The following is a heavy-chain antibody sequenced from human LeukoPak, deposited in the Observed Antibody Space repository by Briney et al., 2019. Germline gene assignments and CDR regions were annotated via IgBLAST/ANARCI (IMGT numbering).Heavy chain of an antibody. V-gene: IGHV3-23*01. CDR3: AKDRYGAYSFDY. J-gene: IGHJ4*02. Sequence: GGSLRLSCAASGFTFRNHGMNWVRQAPGKGLEWVSSISGSGDSTYYADSVKGRFTISRDKSKNTLSLQMNSLRAEDTAMYYCAKDRYGAYSFDYWGQGTLVTVSS. CDR2: ISGSGDST. CDR1: GFTFRNHG. D-gene: IGHD4-17*01.